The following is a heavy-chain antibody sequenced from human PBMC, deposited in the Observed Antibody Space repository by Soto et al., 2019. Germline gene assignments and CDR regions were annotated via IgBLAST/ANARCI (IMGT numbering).Heavy chain of an antibody. CDR3: AREIRYYDFWSGPRPYYYYGMDV. J-gene: IGHJ6*02. V-gene: IGHV4-39*02. CDR2: IYYSGST. Sequence: QLQLQESGPGLVKPSETLSLTCTVSGGSISSSSYYWGWIRQPPGKGLEWIGSIYYSGSTYYNPSLKSRVTISVDTSKNQFSLKLSSVTAADTAVYYCAREIRYYDFWSGPRPYYYYGMDVWGQGTTVTVSS. D-gene: IGHD3-3*01. CDR1: GGSISSSSYY.